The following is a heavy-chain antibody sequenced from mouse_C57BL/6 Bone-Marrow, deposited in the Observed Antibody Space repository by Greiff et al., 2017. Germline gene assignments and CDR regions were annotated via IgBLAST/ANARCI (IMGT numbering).Heavy chain of an antibody. CDR1: GYTFTDYY. D-gene: IGHD2-3*01. CDR3: ARAGYSHYYAMDD. CDR2: INPNNGGT. J-gene: IGHJ4*01. Sequence: EVQLQQSGPELVKPGASVKISCKASGYTFTDYYMNWVKQSHGKSLEWIGDINPNNGGTSYNQKFKGKATLTVDKSSSTAYMELRSLTSEDSAVYYCARAGYSHYYAMDDWGQGTSVTVSS. V-gene: IGHV1-26*01.